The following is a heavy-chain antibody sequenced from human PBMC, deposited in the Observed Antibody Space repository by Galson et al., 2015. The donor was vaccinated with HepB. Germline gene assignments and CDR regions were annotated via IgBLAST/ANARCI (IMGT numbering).Heavy chain of an antibody. CDR3: ATLVPPGTHYYYYGMDV. Sequence: SVKVSCKASGFTFTSSAMQWVRQARGQRLEWIGWIVVGSGNTNYAQKFQERVTITRDMSTSTAYMELSSLRSEDTAVYYCATLVPPGTHYYYYGMDVWGQGTTVTVSS. CDR2: IVVGSGNT. J-gene: IGHJ6*02. V-gene: IGHV1-58*02. D-gene: IGHD6-13*01. CDR1: GFTFTSSA.